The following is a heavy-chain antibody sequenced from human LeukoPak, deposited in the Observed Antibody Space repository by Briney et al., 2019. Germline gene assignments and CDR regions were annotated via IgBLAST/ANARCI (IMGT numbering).Heavy chain of an antibody. CDR1: AFTFSSYA. CDR3: EKDIKYYYDISPGV. D-gene: IGHD3-22*01. CDR2: ISGSGGST. Sequence: WSLRLSCAASAFTFSSYAMSWVRQAPGKGLEWVAAISGSGGSTYYADSVKGRFTISRDNSKNTLYLQMNSLRAEDTAVYYCEKDIKYYYDISPGVWGKGTMVTVSS. J-gene: IGHJ6*04. V-gene: IGHV3-23*01.